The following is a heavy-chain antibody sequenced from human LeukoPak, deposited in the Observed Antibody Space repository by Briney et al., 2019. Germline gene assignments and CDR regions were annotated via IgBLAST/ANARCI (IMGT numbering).Heavy chain of an antibody. J-gene: IGHJ4*02. D-gene: IGHD3-22*01. CDR1: GYSFTSYW. Sequence: GESLKISWKCSGYSFTSYWLGWVRQMPGKGLEWMGMIYPGDSDTRYSPSFQRQVTISADKSISTAYLQWSSLKASETAMYYCASLCGYEHSGFDYWGQGTLVTVSS. V-gene: IGHV5-51*01. CDR2: IYPGDSDT. CDR3: ASLCGYEHSGFDY.